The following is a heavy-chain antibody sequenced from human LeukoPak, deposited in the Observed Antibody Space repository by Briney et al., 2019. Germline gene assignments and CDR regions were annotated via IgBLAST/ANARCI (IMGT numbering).Heavy chain of an antibody. V-gene: IGHV3-9*01. D-gene: IGHD3-10*01. J-gene: IGHJ5*02. CDR1: GFTFDDYA. CDR3: AKARGVRAHWFDP. Sequence: GGSLRLSCAASGFTFDDYAMHWVRQAPGKGLEWVSGISWNSGSIGYADSVKGRFTISRDNAKNSPYLQMNSLRAEDTALYYCAKARGVRAHWFDPWGQGTLVTVSS. CDR2: ISWNSGSI.